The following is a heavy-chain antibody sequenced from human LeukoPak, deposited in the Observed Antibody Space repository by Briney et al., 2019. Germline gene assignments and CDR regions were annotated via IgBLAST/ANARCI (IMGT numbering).Heavy chain of an antibody. J-gene: IGHJ4*02. CDR1: GYTFTGYY. Sequence: VASVKVSCKASGYTFTGYYIYWVRQAPGQGLEWMGWINPNSDDTSYAQKFQGRVTMTRDTSVSTAYMELSRLSSDDTAAYYCARQDGDLDYWGQGTLVTVSS. CDR2: INPNSDDT. CDR3: ARQDGDLDY. D-gene: IGHD4-17*01. V-gene: IGHV1-2*02.